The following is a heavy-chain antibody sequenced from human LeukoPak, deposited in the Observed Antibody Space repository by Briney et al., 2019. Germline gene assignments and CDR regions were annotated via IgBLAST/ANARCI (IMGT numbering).Heavy chain of an antibody. J-gene: IGHJ4*02. CDR2: IIPIFGTA. V-gene: IGHV1-69*06. CDR3: ARAILPAAIPFDY. D-gene: IGHD2-2*01. CDR1: GGTFGSYA. Sequence: SVEVSCKASGGTFGSYAISWVRQAPGQGLEWMGGIIPIFGTANYAQKFQGRVTITADKSTSTAYMELSSLRSEDTAVYYCARAILPAAIPFDYWGQGTLVTVSS.